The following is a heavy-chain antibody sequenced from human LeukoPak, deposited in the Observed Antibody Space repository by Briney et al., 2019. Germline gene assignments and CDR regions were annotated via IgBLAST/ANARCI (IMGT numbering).Heavy chain of an antibody. CDR2: ISSSGSTI. CDR3: VGSFVVVPAAIDAFDI. D-gene: IGHD2-2*01. Sequence: PGGSLRLSCAASGFTFSSYSMSWVRQAPGKGLEWVSYISSSGSTIYYADSVKGRFTISRDNAKNSLYLQMNSLRAEDTAVYYCVGSFVVVPAAIDAFDIWGQGTLVIVSS. J-gene: IGHJ3*02. V-gene: IGHV3-48*04. CDR1: GFTFSSYS.